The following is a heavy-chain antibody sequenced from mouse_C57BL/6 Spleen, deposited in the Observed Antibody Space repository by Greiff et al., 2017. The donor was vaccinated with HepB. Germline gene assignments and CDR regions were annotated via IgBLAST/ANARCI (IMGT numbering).Heavy chain of an antibody. V-gene: IGHV1-69*01. CDR3: ARGPSLYYYGSSPYWYFDV. J-gene: IGHJ1*03. D-gene: IGHD1-1*01. Sequence: VQLQQSGAELVMPGASVKLSCKASGYTFTSYWMHWVKQRPGQGLEWIGEIDPSDSYTNYNQKFKGKSTLTVDKSSSTAYMQLSSLTSEDSAVYYCARGPSLYYYGSSPYWYFDVWGTGTTVTVSS. CDR1: GYTFTSYW. CDR2: IDPSDSYT.